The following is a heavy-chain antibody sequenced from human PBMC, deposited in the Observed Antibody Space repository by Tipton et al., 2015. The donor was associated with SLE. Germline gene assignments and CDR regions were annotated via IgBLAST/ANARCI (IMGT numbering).Heavy chain of an antibody. CDR2: IYTSGTT. D-gene: IGHD6-19*01. CDR3: ARGPYSSSIFDK. CDR1: GGSIFGYY. J-gene: IGHJ4*02. V-gene: IGHV4-4*08. Sequence: TLSLTCTVSGGSIFGYYWNWIRQPPGKGLEWVGYIYTSGTTNYNPSLKSRVTMSVDTSKKQISLKLGSVTAADTAVYYCARGPYSSSIFDKWGQGTLVTVSS.